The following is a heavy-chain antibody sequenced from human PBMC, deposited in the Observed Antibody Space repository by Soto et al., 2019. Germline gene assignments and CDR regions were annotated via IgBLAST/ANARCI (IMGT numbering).Heavy chain of an antibody. CDR3: AHAYGGRSLY. Sequence: QITLKECGPTLVKPTQTLTLTCTFSGFSLTTDRVGVGWIRQPPGEALEWLAVIYWDDSKTYRPSLESRLTITKDTSKNQVALTMTNMDSVDTATYYCAHAYGGRSLYWGQGTLVTVSS. V-gene: IGHV2-5*02. CDR2: IYWDDSK. D-gene: IGHD1-26*01. CDR1: GFSLTTDRVG. J-gene: IGHJ4*02.